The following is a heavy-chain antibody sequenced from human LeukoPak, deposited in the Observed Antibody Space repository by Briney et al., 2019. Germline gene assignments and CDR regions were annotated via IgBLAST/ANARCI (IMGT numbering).Heavy chain of an antibody. CDR3: ARGGFYSNSPLDY. V-gene: IGHV3-74*01. CDR1: GFTFSSYW. D-gene: IGHD4-11*01. CDR2: INSDGSST. Sequence: PGGSLRLSCAASGFTFSSYWMHWVRQAPGKGLVWVSRINSDGSSTSYADSVKGRFTISRDNAKDTLYLQMNSLRADDTAVYYCARGGFYSNSPLDYWGQETLVTVSS. J-gene: IGHJ4*02.